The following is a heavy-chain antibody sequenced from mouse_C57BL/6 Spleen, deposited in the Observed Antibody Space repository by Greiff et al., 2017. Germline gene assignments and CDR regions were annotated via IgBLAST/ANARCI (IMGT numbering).Heavy chain of an antibody. CDR2: IDPSDSYT. CDR1: GYTFTSYW. V-gene: IGHV1-50*01. CDR3: ARGIGYYGSSYRYFDV. Sequence: VQLQQPGAELVKPGASVKLSCKASGYTFTSYWMQWVKQRPGQGLEWIGEIDPSDSYTNYNQKFKGKATLTVDTSSSTAYMQLSSLTSEDSAVYYCARGIGYYGSSYRYFDVWGTGTTVTVSS. J-gene: IGHJ1*03. D-gene: IGHD1-1*01.